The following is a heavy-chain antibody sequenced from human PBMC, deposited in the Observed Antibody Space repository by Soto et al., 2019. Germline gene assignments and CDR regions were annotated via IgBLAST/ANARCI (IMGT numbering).Heavy chain of an antibody. J-gene: IGHJ6*02. CDR1: GASLTGYS. CDR2: IYAGGST. Sequence: SETLSLTCTVFGASLTGYSWNWIRQPAGKGLEWIGRIYAGGSTNYNPSLKSRVTISVDTSKNQFSLKLSSVTAADTAVYYCARGRIQLWLSVYYGMDVWGQGTTVTVSS. CDR3: ARGRIQLWLSVYYGMDV. D-gene: IGHD5-18*01. V-gene: IGHV4-4*07.